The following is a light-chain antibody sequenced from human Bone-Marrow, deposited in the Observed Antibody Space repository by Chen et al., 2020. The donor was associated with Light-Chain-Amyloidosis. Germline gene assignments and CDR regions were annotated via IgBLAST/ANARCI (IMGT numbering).Light chain of an antibody. J-gene: IGKJ1*01. CDR1: QSISTY. CDR2: DAS. CDR3: QQSYSTVWT. Sequence: DIQMTQSPSSLLASVGDRVTITCRASQSISTYLNWYQQQPGKAPKLLIYDASNLQSGVPSRFSGSGSGTDFTLTVRSLQPEDFAVYYCQQSYSTVWTFGQGIKVEIK. V-gene: IGKV1-39*01.